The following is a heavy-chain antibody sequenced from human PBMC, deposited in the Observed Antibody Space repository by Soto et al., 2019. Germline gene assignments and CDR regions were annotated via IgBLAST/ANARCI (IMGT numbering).Heavy chain of an antibody. CDR2: ISGRGDNT. CDR1: GLTFKNYA. CDR3: ASRACGGDCSAIRHLYSFDY. V-gene: IGHV3-23*01. Sequence: GGSLRLSCAASGLTFKNYAMSWVRQDPGKGLEWVSGISGRGDNTHYTDSVKGRFTISRENSINTLFLQVNSLRADDTAVYYCASRACGGDCSAIRHLYSFDYWGPGTLVTVTS. J-gene: IGHJ4*02. D-gene: IGHD2-21*02.